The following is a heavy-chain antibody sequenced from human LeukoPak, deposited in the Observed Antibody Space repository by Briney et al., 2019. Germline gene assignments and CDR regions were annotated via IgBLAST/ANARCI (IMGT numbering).Heavy chain of an antibody. CDR2: FDPEDGET. V-gene: IGHV1-24*01. D-gene: IGHD3-22*01. CDR3: ATKGATMIVDYDAFDI. Sequence: ASVKVSCKVSGYTLTELSMHWVRQAPGKGLEWMGGFDPEDGETIYAQKFQGRVTMTEDTSTDTAYMELSSLRSEDTAVYYCATKGATMIVDYDAFDIWGQGTMVTVSS. CDR1: GYTLTELS. J-gene: IGHJ3*02.